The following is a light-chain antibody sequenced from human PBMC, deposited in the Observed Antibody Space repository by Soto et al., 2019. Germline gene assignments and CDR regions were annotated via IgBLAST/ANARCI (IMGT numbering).Light chain of an antibody. Sequence: DIQLTQSPSSLSASVGDRVTITCRASQSITTSLNWYQHKPGKAPKLLIYSASSLQSGVPSRFSGSGSGTDCTLTISSLQPEDFATYYCQQSYSTPYTFGPGTKLEIK. CDR1: QSITTS. CDR3: QQSYSTPYT. CDR2: SAS. J-gene: IGKJ2*01. V-gene: IGKV1-39*01.